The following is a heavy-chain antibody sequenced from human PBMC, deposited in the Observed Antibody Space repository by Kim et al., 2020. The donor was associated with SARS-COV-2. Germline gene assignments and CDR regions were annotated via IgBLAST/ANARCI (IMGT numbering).Heavy chain of an antibody. D-gene: IGHD2-21*02. CDR3: VRFQFCGADCCSGERFVI. V-gene: IGHV3-74*01. CDR1: GFSLRYYW. Sequence: GGSLRLSCKASGFSLRYYWVHWVRQGPGKGPECVSRIDALADNTDYAESVKGRFTVSKDNAKNTLYLQMTSLRVEDTAVYYCVRFQFCGADCCSGERFVIWGQGPPVTVSS. J-gene: IGHJ3*02. CDR2: IDALADNT.